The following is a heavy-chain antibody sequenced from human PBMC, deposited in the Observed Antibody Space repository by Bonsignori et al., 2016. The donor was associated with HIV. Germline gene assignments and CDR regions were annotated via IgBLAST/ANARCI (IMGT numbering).Heavy chain of an antibody. D-gene: IGHD6-6*01. CDR3: ARGGSSSSPETT. CDR1: GGSISSYY. V-gene: IGHV4-4*07. J-gene: IGHJ4*02. CDR2: IYSSGST. Sequence: SETLSLTCTVSGGSISSYYWSWIRQPAGKGLEWIGRIYSSGSTNYNPSLKSRVTMSVDTSKNQFSLKLRSVTAADTAVYYCARGGSSSSPETTWGQGTLVTVSS.